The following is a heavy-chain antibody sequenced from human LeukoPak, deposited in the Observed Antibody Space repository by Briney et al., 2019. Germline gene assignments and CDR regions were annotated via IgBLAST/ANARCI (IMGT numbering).Heavy chain of an antibody. Sequence: GRSLRLSCAASGFTFSSYGMHWVRQAPGKGLEWVAVIWYDGSNKYYADSVKGRFTISRDNSKNTLYLQMNSLRAEDTAVYYCAGAEQLWIEYFQHWGQGTLVTVSP. CDR1: GFTFSSYG. J-gene: IGHJ1*01. D-gene: IGHD5-18*01. V-gene: IGHV3-33*01. CDR3: AGAEQLWIEYFQH. CDR2: IWYDGSNK.